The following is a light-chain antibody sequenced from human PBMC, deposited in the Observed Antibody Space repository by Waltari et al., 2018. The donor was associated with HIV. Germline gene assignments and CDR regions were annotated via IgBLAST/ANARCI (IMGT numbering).Light chain of an antibody. CDR1: SGYSRNI. CDR2: LEGGGSY. CDR3: ETWDSSTWV. Sequence: QPVLTQSSSASASLGSSVKLTCTLTSGYSRNIIALHQQQPGTAPRYLMKLEGGGSYNKGSGVPDRFPGSSSGADRYLTISNLQFEDEADYYCETWDSSTWVFGGGTKLTVL. J-gene: IGLJ3*02. V-gene: IGLV4-60*02.